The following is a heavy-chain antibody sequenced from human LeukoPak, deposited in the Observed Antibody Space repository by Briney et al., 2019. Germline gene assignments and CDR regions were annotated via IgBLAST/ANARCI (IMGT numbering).Heavy chain of an antibody. CDR1: GFTFSSYW. CDR2: INSDGGST. J-gene: IGHJ4*02. Sequence: HPGGSLRLSCTASGFTFSSYWMHWVRQAPGKGLVWVSRINSDGGSTSYADSVKGRFTISRDNAKNTLYLQMNSLRAEDTAGYYCARRIQGMAPYYFDYWGQGTLVTASS. D-gene: IGHD5-24*01. CDR3: ARRIQGMAPYYFDY. V-gene: IGHV3-74*01.